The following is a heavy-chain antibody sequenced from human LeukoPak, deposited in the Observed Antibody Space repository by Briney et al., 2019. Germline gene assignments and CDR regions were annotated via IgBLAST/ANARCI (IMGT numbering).Heavy chain of an antibody. J-gene: IGHJ4*02. D-gene: IGHD1-26*01. CDR2: IDTGTSTI. CDR1: GFTFSTYS. V-gene: IGHV3-48*04. Sequence: GGSLRLSCAASGFTFSTYSMNWVRQAPGKGLEWVSYIDTGTSTIYYADSVKGRFTISRDNAKNSLYLQMNSLRAEDTAVYYCAREWGWWELQRLYFDYWGQGTLVTVSS. CDR3: AREWGWWELQRLYFDY.